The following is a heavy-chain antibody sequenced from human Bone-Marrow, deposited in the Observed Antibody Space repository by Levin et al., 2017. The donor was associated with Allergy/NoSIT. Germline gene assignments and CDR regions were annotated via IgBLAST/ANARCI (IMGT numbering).Heavy chain of an antibody. CDR2: ITTTSTYT. CDR3: ARDPRYATGYYRY. V-gene: IGHV3-11*05. D-gene: IGHD1-26*01. Sequence: PGGSLRLSCAASGFRFSDYYMTWIRQAPGRGLEWVSTITTTSTYTNYADSVKGRFTISRDNAKNVLYLQMNGLRVEDTATYYCARDPRYATGYYRYWGQGTLVIVSS. J-gene: IGHJ4*02. CDR1: GFRFSDYY.